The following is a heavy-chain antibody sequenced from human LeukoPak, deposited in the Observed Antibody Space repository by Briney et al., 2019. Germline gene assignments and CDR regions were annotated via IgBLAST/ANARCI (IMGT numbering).Heavy chain of an antibody. CDR3: ARELIVLGYSSPKNWFDP. J-gene: IGHJ5*02. D-gene: IGHD6-13*01. CDR2: IYTSGSA. CDR1: GGSISSYY. V-gene: IGHV4-4*07. Sequence: PSETLSLTCTVSGGSISSYYWSWIRQPAGKGLEWIGRIYTSGSANFNPSLKSRVTMSVDTSKNQFSLKLSSVTAADTAVYYCARELIVLGYSSPKNWFDPWGQGTLVTVSS.